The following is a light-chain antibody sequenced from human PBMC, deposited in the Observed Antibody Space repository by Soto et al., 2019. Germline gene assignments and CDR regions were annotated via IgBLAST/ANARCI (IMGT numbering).Light chain of an antibody. CDR1: QSVSSN. CDR2: GAS. V-gene: IGKV3-15*01. CDR3: QQYNNWPRGFT. J-gene: IGKJ3*01. Sequence: EIVMTQSPATLSVSPGERATLSCRASQSVSSNLAWYQQKPGQAPRLLIYGASTRATGIPARFSGSGSGTDFTLTISSLQSEDFAFYYCQQYNNWPRGFTFGPGTKVDIK.